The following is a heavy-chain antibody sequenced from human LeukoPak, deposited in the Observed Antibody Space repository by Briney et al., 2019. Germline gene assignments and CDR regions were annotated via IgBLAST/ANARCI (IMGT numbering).Heavy chain of an antibody. V-gene: IGHV3-23*01. CDR3: AKGVGGMWAFDI. CDR2: ISDSGAGT. CDR1: GFTFSNYA. D-gene: IGHD2-2*01. Sequence: PGGSLRLSCAASGFTFSNYAMSWVRQAPGKGLEWVSSISDSGAGTYYADSVKGRFTISRDNSKNTLYLQMNSLRAEDTAVYYCAKGVGGMWAFDIWGQGTMVTVSS. J-gene: IGHJ3*02.